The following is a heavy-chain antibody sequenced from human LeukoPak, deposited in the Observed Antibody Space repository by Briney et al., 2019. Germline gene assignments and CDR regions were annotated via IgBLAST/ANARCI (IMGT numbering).Heavy chain of an antibody. J-gene: IGHJ4*02. CDR3: AKSSIFYDSSGYYVGEKYYFDY. Sequence: GGSLRLSCAASGFTFNSFGMSWVRQAPGEGVEWVSAISACGTSTYYADSVKGRFTISRDHSKDTLYLQMNSLRAEDTAVYYCAKSSIFYDSSGYYVGEKYYFDYWGQGTLVTVSS. V-gene: IGHV3-23*01. CDR2: ISACGTST. D-gene: IGHD3-22*01. CDR1: GFTFNSFG.